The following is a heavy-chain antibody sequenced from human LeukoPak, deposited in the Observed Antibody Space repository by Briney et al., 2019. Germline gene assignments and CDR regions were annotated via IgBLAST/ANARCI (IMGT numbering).Heavy chain of an antibody. CDR3: ARRATTVTTGYYYYYMDV. Sequence: SETLSLTCTVSGGSFNSRSYYWGWIRQPPEKGLEWIGSVYYGGTTYYNPSLKSRVTISEDTSKNQFSLKLSSVTAADTAVYYCARRATTVTTGYYYYYMDVWGKGTTVTVSS. D-gene: IGHD4-17*01. CDR1: GGSFNSRSYY. CDR2: VYYGGTT. V-gene: IGHV4-39*01. J-gene: IGHJ6*03.